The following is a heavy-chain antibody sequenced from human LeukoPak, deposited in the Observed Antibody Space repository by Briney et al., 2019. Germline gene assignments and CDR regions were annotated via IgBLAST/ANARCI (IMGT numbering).Heavy chain of an antibody. CDR2: IGDSGDPT. CDR3: AKDARRSSGWYFIAH. Sequence: GGSLRLSCAASGFAFSSQAMGWVRQAPGKGLEWVSVIGDSGDPTYYADSVKGRFTISRDNSKNTLYLQMNSLRAEDTALYYCAKDARRSSGWYFIAHCGQGSLLTVSS. V-gene: IGHV3-23*01. J-gene: IGHJ1*01. D-gene: IGHD6-19*01. CDR1: GFAFSSQA.